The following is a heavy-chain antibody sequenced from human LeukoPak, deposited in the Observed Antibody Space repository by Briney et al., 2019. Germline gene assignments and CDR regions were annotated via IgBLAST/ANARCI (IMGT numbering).Heavy chain of an antibody. CDR2: IYSGGST. D-gene: IGHD1-1*01. CDR1: GFTFSDYY. J-gene: IGHJ4*02. Sequence: GGSLRLSCAASGFTFSDYYMSWIRQAPGKGLEWVSTIYSGGSTYYADSVKGRFTISRDNSKNTLFLQMNSLRAEDTAVYYCARDVHPAGFDYWGQGTLVTVSS. CDR3: ARDVHPAGFDY. V-gene: IGHV3-66*01.